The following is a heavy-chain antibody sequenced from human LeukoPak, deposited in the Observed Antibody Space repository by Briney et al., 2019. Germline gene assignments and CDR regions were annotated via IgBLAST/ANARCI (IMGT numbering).Heavy chain of an antibody. D-gene: IGHD3-3*01. V-gene: IGHV3-74*01. CDR2: IDRDGTPR. CDR3: LASRWSGALDF. J-gene: IGHJ4*02. CDR1: GFIFNDYW. Sequence: HSGGSLRLSCAASGFIFNDYWMLWVRQVPGKGLVWVSRIDRDGTPRIYADSVKGRFSVSRENARKALYLQMNSLKEEDTAIYYCLASRWSGALDFWGQGSLVTVSS.